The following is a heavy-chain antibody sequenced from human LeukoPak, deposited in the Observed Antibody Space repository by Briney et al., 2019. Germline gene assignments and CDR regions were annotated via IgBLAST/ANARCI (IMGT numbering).Heavy chain of an antibody. CDR3: AKSGGYGLIDY. D-gene: IGHD1-26*01. CDR2: IYYSGST. J-gene: IGHJ4*02. Sequence: SETLSLTCVVSGASISGSGYYWGWIRQPPGKGLEWIGNIYYSGSTYYNASLQSRVTISIDMSKNEFSLRLNSVTAADTAMYYCAKSGGYGLIDYWGQGTLVTVSS. V-gene: IGHV4-39*01. CDR1: GASISGSGYY.